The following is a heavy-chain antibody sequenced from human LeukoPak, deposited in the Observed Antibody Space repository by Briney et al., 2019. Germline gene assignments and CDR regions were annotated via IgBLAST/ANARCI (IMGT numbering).Heavy chain of an antibody. V-gene: IGHV4-39*07. CDR1: GASVSGSPYY. CDR2: IYYSGST. Sequence: SETLSLTCTVSGASVSGSPYYWGWIRQPPGKGLEWIGSIYYSGSTYYNPSLKSRVTISVDTSKNQFSLKLSSVTAADTAVYYCARSMGIYYVYFDYWGQGTLVTVSS. D-gene: IGHD1-26*01. J-gene: IGHJ4*02. CDR3: ARSMGIYYVYFDY.